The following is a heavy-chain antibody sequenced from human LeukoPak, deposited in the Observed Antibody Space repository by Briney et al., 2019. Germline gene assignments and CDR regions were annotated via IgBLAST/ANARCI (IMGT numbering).Heavy chain of an antibody. J-gene: IGHJ6*03. V-gene: IGHV4-59*01. Sequence: PSETLSLTCTVSGGSISSYYWSWIRQPPGKALEWIGYIYYSGSTNYNPSLKSRVTISIDTSKNQFSLKLSSVTAADTAVYYCARVGYYYYMDVWGKGTTVTVSS. CDR2: IYYSGST. CDR3: ARVGYYYYMDV. CDR1: GGSISSYY.